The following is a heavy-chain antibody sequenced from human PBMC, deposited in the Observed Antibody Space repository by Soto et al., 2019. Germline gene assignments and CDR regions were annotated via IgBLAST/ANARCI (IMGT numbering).Heavy chain of an antibody. CDR1: GGTFSSYA. J-gene: IGHJ5*02. CDR2: IIPIFGTA. Sequence: QVQLVQSGAEVKKPGSSVKVSCKASGGTFSSYAISWVRQATGQGLEWMGGIIPIFGTANYAQKFQVRVTITAYESTRTAYMELSSLRSEDTAVYYCAIDCAYCEGFDPWGQGTLVTVSS. V-gene: IGHV1-69*12. CDR3: AIDCAYCEGFDP. D-gene: IGHD3-22*01.